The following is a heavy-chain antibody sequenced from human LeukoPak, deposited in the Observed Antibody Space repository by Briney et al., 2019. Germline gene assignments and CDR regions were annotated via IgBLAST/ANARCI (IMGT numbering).Heavy chain of an antibody. V-gene: IGHV1-2*02. D-gene: IGHD6-6*01. CDR1: GYTFTGNF. Sequence: ASVKVSCKASGYTFTGNFIHWVRQAPGQGLEWVGWINPNGGDTNYAQKFQGRVTMTRDTSISTAYMDLSSLTSEDTAIYYCARGHSSLRLYYFDYWGQGTLVTVSS. CDR3: ARGHSSLRLYYFDY. J-gene: IGHJ4*02. CDR2: INPNGGDT.